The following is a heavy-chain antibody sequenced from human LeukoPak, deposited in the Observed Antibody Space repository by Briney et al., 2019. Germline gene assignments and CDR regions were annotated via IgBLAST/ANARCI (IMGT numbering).Heavy chain of an antibody. V-gene: IGHV1-2*02. Sequence: ASVKVSCKASGYTFTGYYMHWVRQAPGQGLEWMGWINPNSGGTNYAQKFQGRVTMTRDTSISTAYMELSRLRSDDTAVYYCARDMYPPVYYDFWSSYTGGSTHAFDIWGQGTMVTVSS. CDR1: GYTFTGYY. CDR2: INPNSGGT. CDR3: ARDMYPPVYYDFWSSYTGGSTHAFDI. D-gene: IGHD3-3*01. J-gene: IGHJ3*02.